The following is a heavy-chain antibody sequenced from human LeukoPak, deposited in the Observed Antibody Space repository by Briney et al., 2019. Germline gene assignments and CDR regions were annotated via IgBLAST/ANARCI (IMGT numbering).Heavy chain of an antibody. CDR3: ARRVAYYGSGSYYNVRYYYYMDV. CDR2: INHSGST. V-gene: IGHV4-34*01. Sequence: PGGSLRLSCAASGFTFSSYEMNWVRQAPGKGLEWIGEINHSGSTNYNPSLKSRVTISVDTSKNQFSLKLSSVTAADTAVYYCARRVAYYGSGSYYNVRYYYYMDVWGKGTTVTISS. CDR1: GFTFSSYE. J-gene: IGHJ6*03. D-gene: IGHD3-10*01.